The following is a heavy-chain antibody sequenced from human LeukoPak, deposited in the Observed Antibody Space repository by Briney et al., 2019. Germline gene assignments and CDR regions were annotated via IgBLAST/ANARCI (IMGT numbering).Heavy chain of an antibody. V-gene: IGHV4-59*01. CDR3: ARGTTVVPHY. CDR1: GGSISSYY. CDR2: IYYSGST. D-gene: IGHD4-23*01. Sequence: SETLSLTCTVSGGSISSYYWSWIRQPPGKGLEWIGYIYYSGSTNYNPSLKSRVTISVDTSKNQFSLKLSSVTAADTAVYYCARGTTVVPHYWGQGTLVTVSS. J-gene: IGHJ4*02.